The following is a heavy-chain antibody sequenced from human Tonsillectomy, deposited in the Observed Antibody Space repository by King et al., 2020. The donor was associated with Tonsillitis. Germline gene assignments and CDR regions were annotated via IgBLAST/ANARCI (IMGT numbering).Heavy chain of an antibody. CDR3: ARDSADFWSGYYRSPPDY. V-gene: IGHV3-7*01. CDR2: IKQDGSEK. CDR1: GFTFSSYW. J-gene: IGHJ4*02. Sequence: VQLVESGGGLVQPGGSLRLSCAASGFTFSSYWMSWVRQAPGKGLEWVANIKQDGSEKYYVDSLKGRFTISRDNAKNSLYLQMITLRAEDTAVYYCARDSADFWSGYYRSPPDYWGQGILVIVSS. D-gene: IGHD3-3*01.